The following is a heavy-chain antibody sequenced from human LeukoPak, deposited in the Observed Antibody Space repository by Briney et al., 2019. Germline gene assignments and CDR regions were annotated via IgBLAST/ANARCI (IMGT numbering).Heavy chain of an antibody. CDR3: ARVLSDSGGWYHFDC. D-gene: IGHD6-19*01. CDR1: GFTFSSYA. J-gene: IGHJ4*02. V-gene: IGHV3-23*01. CDR2: IQRGDTT. Sequence: GGSLRLSCAASGFTFSSYAMSWVRQAPGKGLEWVSFIQRGDTTYYADSVKGRFTISRDNSKNTLYLQMNSLRAEDTALYYCARVLSDSGGWYHFDCWGQGTLVTVAS.